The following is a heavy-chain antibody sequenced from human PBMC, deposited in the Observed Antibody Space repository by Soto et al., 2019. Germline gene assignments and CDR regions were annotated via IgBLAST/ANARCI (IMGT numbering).Heavy chain of an antibody. D-gene: IGHD2-15*01. CDR1: GGSVSSGSYY. CDR3: ARGRSCSGGSCYVRWFDP. Sequence: SETLSLTCTVSGGSVSSGSYYWSWIRQPPGKGLEWIGYIYYSGSTNYNPSLKSQVTISVDTSKNQFSLKLSSVTAADTAVYYCARGRSCSGGSCYVRWFDPWGQGTLVTVSS. J-gene: IGHJ5*02. CDR2: IYYSGST. V-gene: IGHV4-61*01.